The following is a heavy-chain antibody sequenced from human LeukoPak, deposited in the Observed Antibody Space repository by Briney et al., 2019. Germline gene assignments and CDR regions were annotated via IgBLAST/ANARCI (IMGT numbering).Heavy chain of an antibody. Sequence: GGSLRLSCAASGFTFSSYDMHWVRQATGKGLEWVSAIGTAGDPYYPGSVKGRFTISRENAKNSLYLQMNSLRAEDTAVYYCARVSRWGLNHNPHYWGQGTLVTVSS. CDR3: ARVSRWGLNHNPHY. D-gene: IGHD7-27*01. CDR2: IGTAGDP. CDR1: GFTFSSYD. J-gene: IGHJ4*02. V-gene: IGHV3-13*05.